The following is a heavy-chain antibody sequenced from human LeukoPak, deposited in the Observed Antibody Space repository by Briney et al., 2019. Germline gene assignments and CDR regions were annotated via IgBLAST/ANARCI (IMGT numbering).Heavy chain of an antibody. D-gene: IGHD1-14*01. CDR3: ARLDNNHAGADC. CDR2: IYYSRRT. CDR1: GGSISSSSDY. V-gene: IGHV4-39*01. J-gene: IGHJ4*02. Sequence: PSGTLSLTCTVSGGSISSSSDYWGCIRQPPGKGLEWIGNIYYSRRTYYNPSLKSRVTISVDTSKNQFSLNLSSVTAADTAVYYCARLDNNHAGADCWGQGTLVTVSS.